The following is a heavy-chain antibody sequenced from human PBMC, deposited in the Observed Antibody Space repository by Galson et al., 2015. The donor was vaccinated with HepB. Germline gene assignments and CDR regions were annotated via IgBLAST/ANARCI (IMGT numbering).Heavy chain of an antibody. J-gene: IGHJ6*02. Sequence: SLRLSCAASGFTFSSYAMHWVRQAPGKGLEWVAVISYDGSNKYYADSVKGRFTISRDNSKNTLYLQMNSLRAEDTAVYYCTTEEVDSSSSWSPNYYYYGMDVWGQGTTVTVSS. CDR1: GFTFSSYA. D-gene: IGHD6-6*01. CDR3: TTEEVDSSSSWSPNYYYYGMDV. V-gene: IGHV3-30-3*01. CDR2: ISYDGSNK.